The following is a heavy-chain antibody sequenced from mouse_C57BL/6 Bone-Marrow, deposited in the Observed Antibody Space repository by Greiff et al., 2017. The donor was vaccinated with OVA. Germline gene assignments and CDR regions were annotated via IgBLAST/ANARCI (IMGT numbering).Heavy chain of an antibody. J-gene: IGHJ4*01. CDR1: GYTFTSYW. CDR2: INPSNGGT. D-gene: IGHD1-1*01. CDR3: ARGITKDAMDY. Sequence: QVQLQQPGTELVKPGASVKLSCKASGYTFTSYWMHWVKQRPGQGLEWIGNINPSNGGTNYNEKFKSKATLTVDQSSSTAYMQLSSRTSEDAAVYYCARGITKDAMDYWGQGTSVTVSS. V-gene: IGHV1-53*01.